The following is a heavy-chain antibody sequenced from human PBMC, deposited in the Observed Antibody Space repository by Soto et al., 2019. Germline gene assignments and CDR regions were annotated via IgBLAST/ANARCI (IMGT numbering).Heavy chain of an antibody. J-gene: IGHJ6*02. V-gene: IGHV1-69*12. Sequence: QVQLVQSGAEVKKPGSSVKVSCKAPGDTFSTYTITWVRQAPGQGLEWMGGITPRSATSNYAQKFQGRVTSTADESTSTVYMELSSLTSEDTAVYYCAREGLVLVPSTVNADYDYYAMDVWGQGTTVTVSS. CDR3: AREGLVLVPSTVNADYDYYAMDV. D-gene: IGHD2-2*01. CDR1: GDTFSTYT. CDR2: ITPRSATS.